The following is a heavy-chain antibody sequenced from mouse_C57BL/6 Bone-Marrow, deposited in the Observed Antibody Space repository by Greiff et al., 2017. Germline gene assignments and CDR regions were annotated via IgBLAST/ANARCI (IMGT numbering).Heavy chain of an antibody. D-gene: IGHD1-1*01. V-gene: IGHV1-81*01. J-gene: IGHJ3*01. Sequence: VQLQQSGAELARPGASVKLSCKASGYTFTSYGISWVKQRTGQGLEWIGEIYPRSGNTYYNEKFKGKATLTADKSSSTAYMELRSLTSEDPAVYFCASSLPPAWFAYWGQGTLVTVSA. CDR3: ASSLPPAWFAY. CDR2: IYPRSGNT. CDR1: GYTFTSYG.